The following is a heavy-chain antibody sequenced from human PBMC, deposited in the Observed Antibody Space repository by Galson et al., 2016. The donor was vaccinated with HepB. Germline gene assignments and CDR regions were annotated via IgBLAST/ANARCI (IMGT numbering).Heavy chain of an antibody. CDR2: ISGSGGST. Sequence: SLRLSCAASGFTFSRYSMSWVRQAPGKGLEWVSSISGSGGSTNYADSVKGRFTISRDNSKNTLYLQMNSLRAEDTAVYYCAKDGGGDSWPRCGDVYWGQGTLVTVTS. D-gene: IGHD2-21*02. CDR3: AKDGGGDSWPRCGDVY. V-gene: IGHV3-23*01. J-gene: IGHJ4*02. CDR1: GFTFSRYS.